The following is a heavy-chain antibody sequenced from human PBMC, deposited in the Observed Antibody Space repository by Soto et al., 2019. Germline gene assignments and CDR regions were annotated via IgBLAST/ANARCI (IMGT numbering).Heavy chain of an antibody. CDR2: IYYSGIT. J-gene: IGHJ5*02. D-gene: IGHD5-18*01. CDR1: GGSISSDGYY. CDR3: ARDTAAIVQFDP. Sequence: SETLSLTCTVSGGSISSDGYYWSWIRQHPGKGLEWIGYIYYSGITYYNPSLKSRATISVDTSKNQFSLKLSSVTAADTAVYYCARDTAAIVQFDPWGQGILVTVSS. V-gene: IGHV4-31*03.